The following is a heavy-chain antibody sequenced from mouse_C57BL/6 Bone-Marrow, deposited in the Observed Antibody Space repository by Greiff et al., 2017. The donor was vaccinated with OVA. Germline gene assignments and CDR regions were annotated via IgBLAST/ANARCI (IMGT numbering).Heavy chain of an antibody. J-gene: IGHJ2*01. Sequence: VQLQQPGAELVRPGSSVKLSCKASGYTFTSYWMHWVKQRPIQGLEWIGNIDPSDSETHYNQKFKDKATLTVDKSSSTAYMQLSSLTSEDSAVYDCARGPATVVPHGYWGQGNTLTVSS. V-gene: IGHV1-52*01. CDR2: IDPSDSET. CDR1: GYTFTSYW. CDR3: ARGPATVVPHGY. D-gene: IGHD1-1*01.